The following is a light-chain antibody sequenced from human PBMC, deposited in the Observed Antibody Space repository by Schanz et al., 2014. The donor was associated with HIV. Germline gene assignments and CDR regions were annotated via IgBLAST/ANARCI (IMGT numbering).Light chain of an antibody. J-gene: IGKJ4*01. CDR2: GAS. CDR1: QSVRSN. CDR3: QQYNKWPPLT. V-gene: IGKV3D-15*01. Sequence: EIVLTQSPGTLSLSPGERASLSCRASQSVRSNLAWYQQKPGQAPRLLIFGASSRATGVPDRFSGSGSGTEFTLTITSLQSEDSAIYYCQQYNKWPPLTFGGGTKVEIK.